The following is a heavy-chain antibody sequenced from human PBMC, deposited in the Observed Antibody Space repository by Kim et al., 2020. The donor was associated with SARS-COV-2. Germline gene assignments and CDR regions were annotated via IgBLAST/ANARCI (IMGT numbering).Heavy chain of an antibody. CDR1: GFTFSNYA. CDR3: AKERNSGRVWPVYGMDV. D-gene: IGHD3-10*01. V-gene: IGHV3-23*01. Sequence: GGSLRLSCVASGFTFSNYAMSWVRQAPGKGLEWISAISDRGDSAYYADSVKGRFTISRDNSKDTLYLQMNSLRADDTAVYFCAKERNSGRVWPVYGMDV. J-gene: IGHJ6*01. CDR2: ISDRGDSA.